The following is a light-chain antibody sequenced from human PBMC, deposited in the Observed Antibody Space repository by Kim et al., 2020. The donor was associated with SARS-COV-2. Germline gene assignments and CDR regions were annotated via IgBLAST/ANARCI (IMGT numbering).Light chain of an antibody. J-gene: IGKJ1*01. Sequence: GSPGERAPLSCRASQSVSSDLAWYQQKPGQAPGLLIYGASTRATDVPARFSGSGSGTEFTLTISSLQSEDFAVYYCQQYYSWPRTFGQGTKVDIK. CDR2: GAS. CDR1: QSVSSD. V-gene: IGKV3-15*01. CDR3: QQYYSWPRT.